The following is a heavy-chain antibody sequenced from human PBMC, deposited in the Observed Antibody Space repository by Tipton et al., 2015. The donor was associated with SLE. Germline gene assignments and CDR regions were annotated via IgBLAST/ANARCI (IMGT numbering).Heavy chain of an antibody. J-gene: IGHJ3*02. D-gene: IGHD2-15*01. CDR2: ISSSGSTI. Sequence: SLRLSCAASGFTFSSYEMNWVRQAPGKGLEWVSYISSSGSTIYYADSVKGRFTISRDNAKNSLYLQMNSLRAEDTAVYYCARTALAFDAFDIWGQGTMVTVSS. CDR3: ARTALAFDAFDI. V-gene: IGHV3-48*03. CDR1: GFTFSSYE.